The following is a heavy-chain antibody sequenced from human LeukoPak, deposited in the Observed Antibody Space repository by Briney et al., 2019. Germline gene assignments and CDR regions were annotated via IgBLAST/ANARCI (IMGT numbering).Heavy chain of an antibody. Sequence: GGSLRLSCAASGFTFSSYWMHWVRQAPGKGLVWVSRINSDGSSTSYAHSVKGRFTISRDNAKNTLYLQMNSLRAEDTAVYYCARDKDGAVTTGDYWGQGTLVTVSS. J-gene: IGHJ4*02. CDR1: GFTFSSYW. V-gene: IGHV3-74*01. D-gene: IGHD4-17*01. CDR3: ARDKDGAVTTGDY. CDR2: INSDGSST.